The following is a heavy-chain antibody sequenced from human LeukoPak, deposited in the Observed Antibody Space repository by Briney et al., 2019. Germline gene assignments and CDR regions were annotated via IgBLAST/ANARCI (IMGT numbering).Heavy chain of an antibody. J-gene: IGHJ4*02. CDR2: ISSSSSTI. V-gene: IGHV3-48*04. D-gene: IGHD1-26*01. CDR1: GFTFSSYS. CDR3: ARDRPSSSGSYDY. Sequence: GGSLRLSCAASGFTFSSYSMNWVRQAPGKGLEWVSYISSSSSTIYYADSVKGRFTISRDNAKNSLYLQMNSLRAEDTAVYYCARDRPSSSGSYDYWGQGTLVTVSS.